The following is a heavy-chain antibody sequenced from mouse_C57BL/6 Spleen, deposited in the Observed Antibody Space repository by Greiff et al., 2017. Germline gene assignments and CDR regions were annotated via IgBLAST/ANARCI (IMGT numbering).Heavy chain of an antibody. CDR2: IDPSDSYT. V-gene: IGHV1-50*01. D-gene: IGHD2-2*01. CDR1: GYTFTSYW. Sequence: QVQLQQPGAELVKPGASVKLSCKASGYTFTSYWMQWVKQRPGQGLEWIGEIDPSDSYTNYNQKFKGKATLTVDPSSSTAYMQLSSLTSEDSAVYYCARLWLRQYYFDYWGQGTTLTVSS. J-gene: IGHJ2*01. CDR3: ARLWLRQYYFDY.